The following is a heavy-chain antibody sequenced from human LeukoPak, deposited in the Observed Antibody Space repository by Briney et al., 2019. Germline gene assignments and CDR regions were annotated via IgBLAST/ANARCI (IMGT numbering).Heavy chain of an antibody. J-gene: IGHJ6*03. CDR3: ARNGAAGPHYYYMDV. CDR1: GYTFTGYY. Sequence: ASVKVSCKASGYTFTGYYMHWVRQAPGQGLEWMGWINPNSGGTNYAQKFQGRVTMTRDTSISTAYMELSRLRSDDTAMYYCARNGAAGPHYYYMDVWATGTTVTVSS. CDR2: INPNSGGT. D-gene: IGHD6-13*01. V-gene: IGHV1-2*02.